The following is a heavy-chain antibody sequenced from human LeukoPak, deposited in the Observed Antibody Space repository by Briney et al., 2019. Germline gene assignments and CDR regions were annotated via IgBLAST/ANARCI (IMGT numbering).Heavy chain of an antibody. Sequence: GASVKVSCKASGYTFTSYSISWVRQAPGQGLEWMGWISAYNGNTNYAQKLQGRVTMTTDTSTSTAYMELRSLRSDDTAVYYCARGMYCSSTSCFSFDYWGQGTLVTVSS. J-gene: IGHJ4*02. CDR3: ARGMYCSSTSCFSFDY. CDR2: ISAYNGNT. V-gene: IGHV1-18*01. D-gene: IGHD2-2*01. CDR1: GYTFTSYS.